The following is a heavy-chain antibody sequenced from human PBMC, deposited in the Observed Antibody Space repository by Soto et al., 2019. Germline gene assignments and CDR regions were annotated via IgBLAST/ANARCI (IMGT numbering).Heavy chain of an antibody. V-gene: IGHV3-15*01. CDR1: GFTFSNAW. Sequence: PGGSLRLSCAASGFTFSNAWMSWVRQAPGKGLEWVGRIKSKTDGGTTDYAAPVKGRFTISRGDSKNTLYLQMNSLKTEDTAVYDCTTDPDLMLTFGAVIALANDAAVIWYQEIMLTVSS. CDR2: IKSKTDGGTT. J-gene: IGHJ3*02. D-gene: IGHD3-16*02. CDR3: TTDPDLMLTFGAVIALANDAAVI.